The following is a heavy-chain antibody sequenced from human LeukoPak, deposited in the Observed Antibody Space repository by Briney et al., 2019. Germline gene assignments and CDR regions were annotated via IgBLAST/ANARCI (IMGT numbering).Heavy chain of an antibody. CDR1: GFTFSDYY. V-gene: IGHV3-30*02. CDR3: AKPGSSSFDY. Sequence: PGGSLRLSCAASGFTFSDYYMSWIRQAPGKGLEWVAFIRYDGSNKYYADSVKGRFTISRDNSKNTLYLQMNSLRAEDTAVYYCAKPGSSSFDYWGQGTLVTVSS. D-gene: IGHD6-13*01. CDR2: IRYDGSNK. J-gene: IGHJ4*02.